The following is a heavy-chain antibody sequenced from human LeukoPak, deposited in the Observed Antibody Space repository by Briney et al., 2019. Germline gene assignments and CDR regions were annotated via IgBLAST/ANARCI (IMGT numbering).Heavy chain of an antibody. J-gene: IGHJ4*02. D-gene: IGHD5-12*01. CDR3: ARHSRAVATTSFYYFDY. V-gene: IGHV4-31*03. Sequence: SQTLSLTCTDSGGSISSGGYYWSWIRQHPGKGLEWIGYIYYNGSTYYNPSLKSRVSISVDTSKNQFSLKLGSVTAADTAVYYCARHSRAVATTSFYYFDYWGQGTLVTVSS. CDR2: IYYNGST. CDR1: GGSISSGGYY.